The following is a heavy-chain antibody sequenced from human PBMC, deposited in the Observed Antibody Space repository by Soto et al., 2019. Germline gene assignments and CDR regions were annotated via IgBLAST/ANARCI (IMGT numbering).Heavy chain of an antibody. CDR3: STRAYDTNGYYRFEP. J-gene: IGHJ5*01. Sequence: TLSIAWAVPVGSLSSHSWTLIRQSPGKGLEWIGDINHSGRVNYSPSLKSRVTISLDTSKNQFSLNLSAVTAADTAMYYCSTRAYDTNGYYRFEPWGQGTLVTVPS. V-gene: IGHV4-34*01. CDR1: VGSLSSHS. CDR2: INHSGRV. D-gene: IGHD3-22*01.